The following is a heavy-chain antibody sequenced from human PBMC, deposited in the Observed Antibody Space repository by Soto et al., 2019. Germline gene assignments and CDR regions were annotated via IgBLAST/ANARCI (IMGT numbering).Heavy chain of an antibody. J-gene: IGHJ4*02. V-gene: IGHV4-34*01. CDR1: GGSFSGYY. CDR3: AREEAHLAPGFDY. CDR2: INHSGST. Sequence: SETLSLTCAVYGGSFSGYYWIWIRQPPGKGLEWIGEINHSGSTNYNPSLKSRVTISVDTSKNQFSLKLSSVTAADTAVYYCAREEAHLAPGFDYWGQGTLVTVSS. D-gene: IGHD3-10*01.